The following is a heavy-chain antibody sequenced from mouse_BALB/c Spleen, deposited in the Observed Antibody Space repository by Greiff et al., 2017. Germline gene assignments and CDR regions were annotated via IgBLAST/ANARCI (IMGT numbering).Heavy chain of an antibody. Sequence: EVKLMESGGGLVKPGGSLKLSCAASGFTFSDYYMYWVRQTPEKRLEWVATISDGGSYTYYPDSVKGRFTISRDNAKNNLYLQMSSLKSEDTAMYYCAREGLSYAMDYWGQGTSVTVSS. V-gene: IGHV5-4*02. CDR1: GFTFSDYY. J-gene: IGHJ4*01. D-gene: IGHD3-1*01. CDR2: ISDGGSYT. CDR3: AREGLSYAMDY.